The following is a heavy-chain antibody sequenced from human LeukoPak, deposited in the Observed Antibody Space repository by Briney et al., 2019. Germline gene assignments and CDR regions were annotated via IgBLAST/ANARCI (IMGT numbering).Heavy chain of an antibody. CDR2: IRYDGSNK. Sequence: GGSLRLSCAASGFTFSSYAMHWVRQAPGKGLEWVAFIRYDGSNKYYADSVKGRFTISRDNSKNTLYLQMNSLRAEDTAVYYCAREEEYYFDYWGQGTLVTVSS. D-gene: IGHD3-10*01. CDR3: AREEEYYFDY. CDR1: GFTFSSYA. J-gene: IGHJ4*02. V-gene: IGHV3-30*02.